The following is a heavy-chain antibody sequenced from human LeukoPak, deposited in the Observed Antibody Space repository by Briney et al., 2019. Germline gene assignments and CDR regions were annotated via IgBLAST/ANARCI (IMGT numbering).Heavy chain of an antibody. CDR1: GFTVSSNY. CDR2: IYSGGST. CDR3: ASFYGSGSYYRDSIDY. V-gene: IGHV3-53*01. J-gene: IGHJ4*02. Sequence: GGSLSLSCAASGFTVSSNYMSWVRQAPGKGLEWVSVIYSGGSTYYADSVKGRFTISRDNSKNTLYLQMNSLRAEDTAVYYCASFYGSGSYYRDSIDYWGQGTLVTVSS. D-gene: IGHD3-10*01.